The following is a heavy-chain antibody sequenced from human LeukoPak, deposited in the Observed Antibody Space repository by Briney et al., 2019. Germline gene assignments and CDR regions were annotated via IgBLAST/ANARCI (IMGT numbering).Heavy chain of an antibody. CDR2: IYTSGST. CDR1: GGSISSGSYY. D-gene: IGHD3-10*01. Sequence: SQTLSLTCTVSGGSISSGSYYWSWIRQPAGKGLEWIERIYTSGSTNYNPSLKSRVTISVDTSKNQFSLKLSSVTAADTAVYYCARDPRGWFGELGVFDYWGQGTLVTVSS. CDR3: ARDPRGWFGELGVFDY. J-gene: IGHJ4*02. V-gene: IGHV4-61*02.